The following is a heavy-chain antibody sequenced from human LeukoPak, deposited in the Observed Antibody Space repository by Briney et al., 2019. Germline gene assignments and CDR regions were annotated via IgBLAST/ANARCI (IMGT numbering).Heavy chain of an antibody. CDR1: GGSFSGYY. CDR2: INHSGST. CDR3: ARGSRYYDSSGYRRGWFDP. J-gene: IGHJ5*02. Sequence: SETLSLTCAVYGGSFSGYYWSWIRQPPGKGLEWIGEINHSGSTNYNPSLKSRVTISVDTSKNQFSLKLSSVTAADTAVCYCARGSRYYDSSGYRRGWFDPWGQGTLVTVSS. V-gene: IGHV4-34*01. D-gene: IGHD3-22*01.